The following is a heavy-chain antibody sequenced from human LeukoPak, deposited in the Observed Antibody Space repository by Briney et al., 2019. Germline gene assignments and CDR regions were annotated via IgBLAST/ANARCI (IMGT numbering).Heavy chain of an antibody. V-gene: IGHV3-23*01. J-gene: IGHJ3*02. CDR2: ISGSGGST. Sequence: AGGSPRLSCAASGFTFSSYAMSWVRQAPGKGLEWVSAISGSGGSTYYADSVKGRFTISRDNSKNTLYLQMNSLRAEDTAVYYCAKLRAEMAYSYGPDAFDIWGQGTMVTVSS. CDR1: GFTFSSYA. CDR3: AKLRAEMAYSYGPDAFDI. D-gene: IGHD5-18*01.